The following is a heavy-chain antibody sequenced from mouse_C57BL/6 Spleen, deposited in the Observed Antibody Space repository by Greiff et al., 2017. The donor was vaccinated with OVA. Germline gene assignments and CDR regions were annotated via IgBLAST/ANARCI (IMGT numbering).Heavy chain of an antibody. V-gene: IGHV1-18*01. CDR2: INPNNGGT. Sequence: EVKLMESGPELVKPGASVKIPCKASGYTFTDYNMDWVKQSHGKSLEWIGDINPNNGGTIYNQKFKGKATLTVDKSSSTAYMELRSLTSEDTAVYYCARMCGYYGYFDYWGQGTTLTVSS. CDR1: GYTFTDYN. D-gene: IGHD2-3*01. CDR3: ARMCGYYGYFDY. J-gene: IGHJ2*01.